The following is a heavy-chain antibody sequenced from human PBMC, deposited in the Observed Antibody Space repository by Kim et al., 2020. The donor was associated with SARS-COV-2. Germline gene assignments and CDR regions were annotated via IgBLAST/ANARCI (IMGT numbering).Heavy chain of an antibody. Sequence: LSLTCAASGFTFSSYGMPWVRQAPGKGLEWVAVISYDGSNKYYADSVKGRFTISRDNSKNTLYLQMNSLRAEDTAVYYCAKERAYGSGRDYYYYYYGMDVWGQGTTVTVSS. D-gene: IGHD3-10*01. CDR1: GFTFSSYG. CDR3: AKERAYGSGRDYYYYYYGMDV. CDR2: ISYDGSNK. V-gene: IGHV3-30*18. J-gene: IGHJ6*02.